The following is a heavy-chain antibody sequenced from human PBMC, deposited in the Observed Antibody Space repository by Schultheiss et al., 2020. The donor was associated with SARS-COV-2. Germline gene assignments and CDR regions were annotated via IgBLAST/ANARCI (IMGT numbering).Heavy chain of an antibody. D-gene: IGHD6-13*01. V-gene: IGHV2-26*01. J-gene: IGHJ5*02. CDR3: AHKDVWYLAPFEA. CDR2: IFSNDEK. CDR1: GFSLSNARMG. Sequence: SGPTLVKPTETLTLTCTVSGFSLSNARMGVSWIRQPPGKALEWLAHIFSNDEKSYSTSLKSRLTISKDTSKNQVILTMTNMDPVDTATYFCAHKDVWYLAPFEAWGQGTLVTVSS.